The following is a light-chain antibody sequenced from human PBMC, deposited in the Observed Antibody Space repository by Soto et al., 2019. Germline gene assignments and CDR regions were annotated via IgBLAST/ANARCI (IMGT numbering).Light chain of an antibody. J-gene: IGKJ1*01. CDR3: QQYNSYWT. V-gene: IGKV1-5*01. CDR1: QSISSW. Sequence: DIQMTQSPSTLSASVGDRVTITCRASQSISSWLAWYQQKTGKAPKLLIYDASSLESGGPSRFSGSGSGTEFTVTISSLQPDGFATYYCQQYNSYWTFGQGTKVEIK. CDR2: DAS.